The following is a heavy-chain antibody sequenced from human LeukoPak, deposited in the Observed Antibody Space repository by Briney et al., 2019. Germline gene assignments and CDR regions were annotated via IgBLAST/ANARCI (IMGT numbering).Heavy chain of an antibody. Sequence: PGGSLRLSCAASGFTFSNYWMHWVRQAPGKGLVWVSRINSNGITTYYADSVKGRFTISRDNSKNTLYLQMNSLRAEDTAVYYCAKNSPHDSSGPGYWGQGTLVTVSS. V-gene: IGHV3-74*01. D-gene: IGHD3-22*01. J-gene: IGHJ4*02. CDR3: AKNSPHDSSGPGY. CDR1: GFTFSNYW. CDR2: INSNGITT.